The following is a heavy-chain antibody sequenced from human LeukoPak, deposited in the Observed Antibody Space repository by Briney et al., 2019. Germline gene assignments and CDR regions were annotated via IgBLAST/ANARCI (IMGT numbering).Heavy chain of an antibody. CDR3: ARGKKYYFDY. CDR2: IYYSGST. V-gene: IGHV4-59*01. J-gene: IGHJ4*02. Sequence: NSSETLSLTCTVSGGSISSYYWSWIRQPPGKGLEWIGYIYYSGSTNYNPSLKSRVTISVDTSKNQFSLKLSSVTAADTAVYYCARGKKYYFDYWGQGTLVTVPS. CDR1: GGSISSYY.